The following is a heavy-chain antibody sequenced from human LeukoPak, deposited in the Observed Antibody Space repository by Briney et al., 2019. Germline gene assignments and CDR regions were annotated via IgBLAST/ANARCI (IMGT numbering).Heavy chain of an antibody. CDR1: GSYW. CDR2: INSDGSWT. V-gene: IGHV3-74*01. CDR3: VRGPQYSYGILDY. J-gene: IGHJ4*02. D-gene: IGHD5-18*01. Sequence: GGSLRLSCAASGSYWMHWVRQAPGKGLVWVSHINSDGSWTSYADSVKGRFTISRDNSKNTLYLQMNSLRTEDTAVYYCVRGPQYSYGILDYWGQGTLVTVSS.